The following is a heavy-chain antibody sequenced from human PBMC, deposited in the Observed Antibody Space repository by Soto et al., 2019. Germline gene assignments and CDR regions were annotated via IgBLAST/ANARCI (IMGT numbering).Heavy chain of an antibody. Sequence: SETLSLTCTVSGGSISSYYWSWIRQPPGKGLEWIGYIYYSGSTNYNPSLKSRVTISVDTSKNQFSLKLSSVTAADTAVYYCARDANGDAFDIWGQGTMVTVSS. J-gene: IGHJ3*02. V-gene: IGHV4-59*01. CDR2: IYYSGST. CDR3: ARDANGDAFDI. D-gene: IGHD2-8*01. CDR1: GGSISSYY.